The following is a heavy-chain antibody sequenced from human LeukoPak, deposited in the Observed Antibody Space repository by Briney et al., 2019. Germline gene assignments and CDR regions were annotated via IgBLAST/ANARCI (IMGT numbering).Heavy chain of an antibody. CDR2: ISGSGGRT. V-gene: IGHV3-23*01. J-gene: IGHJ1*01. Sequence: PGGSLRLSCAASGFTFSSYDMSWVRQAPGKGLEWVSAISGSGGRTHYADSVKGRFTISRDNSKNTLYLQMNSLRAEDTAVYYCAKDSYDYGDLAEYFQHWGQGTLVTVSS. CDR3: AKDSYDYGDLAEYFQH. CDR1: GFTFSSYD. D-gene: IGHD4-17*01.